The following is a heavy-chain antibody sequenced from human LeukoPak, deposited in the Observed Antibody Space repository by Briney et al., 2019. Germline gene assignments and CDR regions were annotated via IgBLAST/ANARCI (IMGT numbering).Heavy chain of an antibody. CDR2: ITRDSIYT. CDR1: GFTFSNYN. J-gene: IGHJ4*02. V-gene: IGHV3-21*01. CDR3: AREMGGYPFDY. D-gene: IGHD5-12*01. Sequence: GGSLRLSCAASGFTFSNYNVNWVRQTPGKGLEWVSSITRDSIYTFYADSVKGRFTISRDNAKNSLYLQMNSLRAEDTSVYYCAREMGGYPFDYWGQGTLVTVSS.